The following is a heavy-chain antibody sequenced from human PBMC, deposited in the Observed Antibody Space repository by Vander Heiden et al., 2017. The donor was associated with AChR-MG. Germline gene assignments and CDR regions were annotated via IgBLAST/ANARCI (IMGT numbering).Heavy chain of an antibody. D-gene: IGHD7-27*01. J-gene: IGHJ6*02. Sequence: QVQLQQWGAELLKPSETLSLTCAVYGGSFSGYYWSWIRQPPGKGLEWIGEINHSGSTNYNPSLKSRVTISVDTSKNQFSLKLSSVTAADTAVYYCARGLGPSYYYGMDVWGQGTTVTVSS. V-gene: IGHV4-34*01. CDR1: GGSFSGYY. CDR2: INHSGST. CDR3: ARGLGPSYYYGMDV.